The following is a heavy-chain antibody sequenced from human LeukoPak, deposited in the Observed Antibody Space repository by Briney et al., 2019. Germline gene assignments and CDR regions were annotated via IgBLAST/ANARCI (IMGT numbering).Heavy chain of an antibody. V-gene: IGHV3-23*01. CDR2: ISGSGAST. CDR3: AKTGSYRYVYYFDY. D-gene: IGHD3-16*02. J-gene: IGHJ4*02. Sequence: GGSLRLSCAASGLTFSNYAMSWVRQAPGKGLEWVSAISGSGASTYYADSVKGRFTISRDNSKNTLYLQMNSLRAEDMAVYYCAKTGSYRYVYYFDYWGQGTLVTVSS. CDR1: GLTFSNYA.